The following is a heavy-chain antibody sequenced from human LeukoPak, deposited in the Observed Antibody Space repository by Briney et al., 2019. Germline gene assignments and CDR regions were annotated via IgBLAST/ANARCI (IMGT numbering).Heavy chain of an antibody. CDR1: GFTVSSNY. CDR2: IYSGGST. Sequence: GGSLRLSCAASGFTVSSNYMSWVRQAPGKGLEWVSVIYSGGSTYYADSVKGRFTISRDNSKNTLYLQMNSLRAEDTAVYYCAGDRGGYSYGTLGFPFDYWGQGTLVTVSS. D-gene: IGHD5-18*01. J-gene: IGHJ4*02. V-gene: IGHV3-53*01. CDR3: AGDRGGYSYGTLGFPFDY.